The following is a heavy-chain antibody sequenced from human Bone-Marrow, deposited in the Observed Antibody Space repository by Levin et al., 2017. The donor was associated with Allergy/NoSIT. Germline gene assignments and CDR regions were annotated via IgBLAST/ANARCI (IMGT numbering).Heavy chain of an antibody. J-gene: IGHJ3*02. D-gene: IGHD2-21*01. CDR1: RFTFSSYS. CDR2: ISGSGATT. Sequence: GGSLRLSCAASRFTFSSYSMNWVRQAPGKGLEWVAGISGSGATTYYADSVKARFTVSRDNSKNTLYLQMNSLRAGDTAIYYYARCRHVVVLGIDSFDTWGQGTFVTVSS. CDR3: ARCRHVVVLGIDSFDT. V-gene: IGHV3-23*01.